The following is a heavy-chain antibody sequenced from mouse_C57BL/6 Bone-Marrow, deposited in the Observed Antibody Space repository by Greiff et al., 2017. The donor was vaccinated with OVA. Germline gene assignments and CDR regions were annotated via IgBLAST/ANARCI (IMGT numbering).Heavy chain of an antibody. V-gene: IGHV2-6-1*01. Sequence: VHLVESGPGLVAPSQSLSITCTVSGFSLTSYGVHWVRQPPGKGLEWLVVIWSDGSTTYNSALKSRLSISKDNSKSQVFLKMNSLQTDDTAMYYCARHGNYGSIYGFAYWGQGTLVTVSA. CDR1: GFSLTSYG. CDR3: ARHGNYGSIYGFAY. J-gene: IGHJ3*01. CDR2: IWSDGST. D-gene: IGHD1-1*01.